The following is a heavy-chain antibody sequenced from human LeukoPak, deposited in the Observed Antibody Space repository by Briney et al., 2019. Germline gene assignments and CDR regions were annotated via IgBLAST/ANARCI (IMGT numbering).Heavy chain of an antibody. J-gene: IGHJ4*02. CDR3: ADLLRYFSDDDY. V-gene: IGHV3-23*01. CDR1: GFTFSSYA. Sequence: PGGSLRLPCAASGFTFSSYAMSWVRQAPGKGLEWVSAISGSGGSTYYADSVKGRFTISRDNSKNTLYLQMNSLRAEDTAVYYCADLLRYFSDDDYWGQGTLVTVSS. CDR2: ISGSGGST. D-gene: IGHD3-9*01.